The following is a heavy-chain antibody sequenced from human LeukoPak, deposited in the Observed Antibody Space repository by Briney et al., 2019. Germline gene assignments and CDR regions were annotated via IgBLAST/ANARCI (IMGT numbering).Heavy chain of an antibody. Sequence: GGSLRLSCAASGFTFSKYPMSWVRQAPGKGLEWICAISGHGASTYFADPMKGRFTISRDNSKDILCLQMNSLRAEDTAMYFCAMAFYYDSGDSWGQGTLVTVSS. D-gene: IGHD3-16*01. J-gene: IGHJ5*02. V-gene: IGHV3-23*01. CDR1: GFTFSKYP. CDR3: AMAFYYDSGDS. CDR2: ISGHGAST.